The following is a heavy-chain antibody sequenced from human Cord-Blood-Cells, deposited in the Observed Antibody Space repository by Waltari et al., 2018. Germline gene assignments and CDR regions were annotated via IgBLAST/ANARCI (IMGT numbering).Heavy chain of an antibody. D-gene: IGHD6-19*01. CDR3: ARGRYSSGFDY. CDR1: FTVSSNY. CDR2: IYSGGST. Sequence: FTVSSNYMSWVRQAPGKGLEWVSVIYSGGSTYYADSVKGRFTISRDNSKNTLYLQMNSLRAEDTAVYYCARGRYSSGFDYWGQGTLVTVSS. V-gene: IGHV3-53*01. J-gene: IGHJ4*02.